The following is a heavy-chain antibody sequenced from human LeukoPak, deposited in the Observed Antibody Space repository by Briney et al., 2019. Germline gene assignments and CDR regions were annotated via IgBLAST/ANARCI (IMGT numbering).Heavy chain of an antibody. CDR2: IKQDGSEK. Sequence: GGSLRLSCAASGFTFSSYWMSWVRQAPGKGLEWVANIKQDGSEKYYVDSVKGRFTISRDNAKNSLYLQMNSLRAEDTAVYYCARDLEDIVVVPAAIGYWGQGTLVTVSS. D-gene: IGHD2-2*02. CDR3: ARDLEDIVVVPAAIGY. V-gene: IGHV3-7*01. CDR1: GFTFSSYW. J-gene: IGHJ4*02.